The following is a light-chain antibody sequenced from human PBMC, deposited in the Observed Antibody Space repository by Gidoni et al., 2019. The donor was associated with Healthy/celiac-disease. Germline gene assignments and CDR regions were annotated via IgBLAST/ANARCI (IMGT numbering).Light chain of an antibody. CDR3: KQYDNLPCT. J-gene: IGKJ3*01. CDR1: QDISNY. Sequence: DIQMTQSPSSLPASVGDRVTITCQASQDISNYLNWYQQKPGKDPKLLIYDASNLETGVQSRFSGSGSGTDFTFTISSVQAEDIATYYCKQYDNLPCTFGPGTKVDIK. V-gene: IGKV1-33*01. CDR2: DAS.